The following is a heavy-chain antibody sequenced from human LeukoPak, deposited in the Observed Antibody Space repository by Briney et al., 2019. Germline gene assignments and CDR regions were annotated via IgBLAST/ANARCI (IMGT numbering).Heavy chain of an antibody. CDR3: AREGGGYALDY. Sequence: PGGSLRLSRAASGFTFSSYWMSWVRQAPGKGLEWVANIKQDGSEKYYVDSVKGRFTISRDNAKNSLYLQMNSLRAEDTAVYYCAREGGGYALDYWGQGTLVTVSS. D-gene: IGHD3-22*01. V-gene: IGHV3-7*01. CDR1: GFTFSSYW. CDR2: IKQDGSEK. J-gene: IGHJ4*02.